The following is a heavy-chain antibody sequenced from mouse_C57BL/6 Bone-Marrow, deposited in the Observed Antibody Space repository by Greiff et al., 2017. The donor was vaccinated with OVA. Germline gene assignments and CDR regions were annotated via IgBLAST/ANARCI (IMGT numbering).Heavy chain of an antibody. Sequence: EVQLVESGGDLVKPGGSLKLSCAASGFTFSSYGMSWVRQTPDKRLEWVATISSGGSYTYYPDSVKGRFTISRDNAKNTLYLQMSSLKSEDTAMYYCARPGSITTVVARYFDVWGTGTTVTVSS. CDR2: ISSGGSYT. D-gene: IGHD1-1*01. J-gene: IGHJ1*03. V-gene: IGHV5-6*01. CDR3: ARPGSITTVVARYFDV. CDR1: GFTFSSYG.